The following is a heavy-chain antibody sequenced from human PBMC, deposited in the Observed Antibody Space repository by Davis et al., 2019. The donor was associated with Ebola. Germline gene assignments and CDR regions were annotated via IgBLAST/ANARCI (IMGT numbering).Heavy chain of an antibody. CDR1: GGTFSSYA. J-gene: IGHJ5*02. D-gene: IGHD3-10*01. CDR2: IIPIFGTA. CDR3: ARVGLVGVKNWFDP. V-gene: IGHV1-69*13. Sequence: SVKVSCKASGGTFSSYAISWVRQAPGQGLEWMGGIIPIFGTANYAQKFQGRVTITADESTSTAYMELSSLRSEDTAVYYCARVGLVGVKNWFDPWGQGTLVTVSS.